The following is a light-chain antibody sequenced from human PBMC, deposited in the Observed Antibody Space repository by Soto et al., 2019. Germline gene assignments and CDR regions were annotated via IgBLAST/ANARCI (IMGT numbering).Light chain of an antibody. CDR3: SSYTGSSTPV. J-gene: IGLJ3*02. CDR1: SSDVGGYNY. Sequence: QYALTQPASVSGSPGQSFTISCTGTSSDVGGYNYVSWYQHHPGKAPKLMIYEVSNRPSGVSNRFSGSKSGNTASLTISGLQAEDEADYYCSSYTGSSTPVFGGGTKVTVL. CDR2: EVS. V-gene: IGLV2-14*01.